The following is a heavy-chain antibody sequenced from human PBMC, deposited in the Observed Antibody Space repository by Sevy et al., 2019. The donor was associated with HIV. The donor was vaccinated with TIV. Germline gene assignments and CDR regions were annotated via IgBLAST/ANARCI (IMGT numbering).Heavy chain of an antibody. CDR2: IKSRSDSGTT. J-gene: IGHJ6*02. V-gene: IGHV3-15*01. CDR3: ATLGDSSTSWYCYGTDV. CDR1: GFSFGDAW. D-gene: IGHD6-6*01. Sequence: GGSLRLSCTASGFSFGDAWMSWVRQTPGEGLEWVGRIKSRSDSGTTDFAAPVKGRFTISRDDSRNTLYLQMNSLKTEDTAVYYCATLGDSSTSWYCYGTDVWGQGTTVTVSS.